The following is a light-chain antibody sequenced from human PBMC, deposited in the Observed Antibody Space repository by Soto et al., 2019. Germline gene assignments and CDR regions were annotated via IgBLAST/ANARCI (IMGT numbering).Light chain of an antibody. CDR3: RSYAGANTYV. CDR1: SSNIGGYNV. J-gene: IGLJ1*01. V-gene: IGLV2-23*01. Sequence: QSFLPQPASVSGSPGRSITISCSGTSSNIGGYNVVSWYQQHPGKAPKVIIYEGVQRPSGVSDRFSGSTSGSTASLTISGLLAEDEADYYCRSYAGANTYVFGRGTKVTVL. CDR2: EGV.